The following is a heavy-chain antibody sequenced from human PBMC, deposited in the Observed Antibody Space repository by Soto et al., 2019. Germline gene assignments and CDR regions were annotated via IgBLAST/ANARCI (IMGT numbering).Heavy chain of an antibody. J-gene: IGHJ4*02. CDR1: GFTFSNYG. Sequence: PGGSLRLSCAASGFTFSNYGMHWVRQAPGKGLEWVALIYYDGSNKYYADSVKGRFTISRDNSKNTLYLQMNSLRAEDTAVYYCATDLADYWGQGPPVTVAS. CDR2: IYYDGSNK. CDR3: ATDLADY. V-gene: IGHV3-33*01.